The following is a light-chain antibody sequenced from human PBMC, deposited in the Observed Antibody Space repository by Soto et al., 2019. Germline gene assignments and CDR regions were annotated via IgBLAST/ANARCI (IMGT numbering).Light chain of an antibody. V-gene: IGKV3-15*01. J-gene: IGKJ1*01. Sequence: EIVMTQSPATLSVSPGERATLSCRASQSVSSNLAWYQQKPGQAPRVLIYGASTRATGIPARFSGSGSGTEFTLTISSLQSEDFAVYYCHQYNNWPRTFGQGTKVEIK. CDR1: QSVSSN. CDR2: GAS. CDR3: HQYNNWPRT.